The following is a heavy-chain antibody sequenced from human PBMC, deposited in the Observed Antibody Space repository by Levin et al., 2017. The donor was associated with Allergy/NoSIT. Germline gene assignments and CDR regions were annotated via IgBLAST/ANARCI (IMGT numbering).Heavy chain of an antibody. J-gene: IGHJ5*02. D-gene: IGHD1-26*01. CDR3: AKDYASTLGGAVNWFDP. CDR1: GFTFSSYA. Sequence: GESLKISCAASGFTFSSYAMSWVRQAPGKGLEWVSAISGSGGSTYYADSVKGRFTVSRDNSKNTLYLQMNSLRAEDTAVYYCAKDYASTLGGAVNWFDPWGQGTLVTVSS. CDR2: ISGSGGST. V-gene: IGHV3-23*01.